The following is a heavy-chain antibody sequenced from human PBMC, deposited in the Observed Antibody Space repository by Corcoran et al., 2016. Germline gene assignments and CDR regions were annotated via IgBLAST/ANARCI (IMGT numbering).Heavy chain of an antibody. D-gene: IGHD1-7*01. J-gene: IGHJ5*02. CDR1: GGTFSSYA. V-gene: IGHV1-69*01. CDR3: ARDYRNNWNSRFDP. Sequence: QVQLVQSGAEVKKPGSSVKVSCKASGGTFSSYAISWVRQAPGQGLEWMGGIIPIFGTANYAQKFQGRVTITADESTSTAYMELSSLRSEDTAVYYWARDYRNNWNSRFDPWGQGTLVTVSS. CDR2: IIPIFGTA.